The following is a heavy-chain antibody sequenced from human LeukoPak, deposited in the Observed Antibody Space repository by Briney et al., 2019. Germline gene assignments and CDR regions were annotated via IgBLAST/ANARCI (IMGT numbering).Heavy chain of an antibody. J-gene: IGHJ4*02. CDR3: ARGAHSSGWYGCFDY. V-gene: IGHV5-51*01. Sequence: GASLQISCEGSGYIITSYWLGWVRHLPGKLQEWTVIIYPGDSDTRYSPSFQGQVTISADKSISTAYLQWSSLKASDTAMYYCARGAHSSGWYGCFDYWGQGTLVTVSS. D-gene: IGHD6-19*01. CDR1: GYIITSYW. CDR2: IYPGDSDT.